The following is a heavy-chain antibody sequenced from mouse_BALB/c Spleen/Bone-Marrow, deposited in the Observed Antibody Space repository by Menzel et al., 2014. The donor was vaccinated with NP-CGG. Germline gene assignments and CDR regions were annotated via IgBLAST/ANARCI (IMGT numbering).Heavy chain of an antibody. Sequence: EVKLVESGGGLVKPGESLKLSCAASRFTSSNYAMSWVRQTPEKRLEWVATISSGGSYTYYPDSVKGRFTISRDNAQNTLYLQMSSLRSEDTAMYFCARQENWALDYWGQGTTLTVSS. J-gene: IGHJ2*01. CDR3: ARQENWALDY. D-gene: IGHD4-1*01. CDR2: ISSGGSYT. CDR1: RFTSSNYA. V-gene: IGHV5-9-3*01.